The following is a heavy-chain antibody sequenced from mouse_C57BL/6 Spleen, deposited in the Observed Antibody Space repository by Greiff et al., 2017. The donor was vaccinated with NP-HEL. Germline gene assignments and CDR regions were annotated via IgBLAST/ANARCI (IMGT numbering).Heavy chain of an antibody. CDR3: ARRTTVVEYFDY. J-gene: IGHJ2*01. Sequence: QVQLQQSGAELVRPGTSVKMSCKASGYTFTNYWIGWAKQRPGHGLEWIGAIYPGGGYTNYNEKFKGRATLTADKSSSTAYMQFSSLTSEDSAIYYCARRTTVVEYFDYWGQGTTLTVSS. CDR2: IYPGGGYT. V-gene: IGHV1-63*01. CDR1: GYTFTNYW. D-gene: IGHD1-1*01.